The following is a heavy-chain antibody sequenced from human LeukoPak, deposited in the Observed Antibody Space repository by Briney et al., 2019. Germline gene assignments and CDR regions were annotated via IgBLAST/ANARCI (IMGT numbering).Heavy chain of an antibody. CDR1: GFIFSSYA. D-gene: IGHD6-19*01. CDR2: ISGSGGST. V-gene: IGHV3-23*01. Sequence: PGGSLRLSCAASGFIFSSYAMSWVRQAPGKGLEWVSAISGSGGSTYYADSVKGRFTISRDNSKNTLYLQMNSLRAEDTAVYYCAKVPLSSSGWDREYYFDYWGQGTLVTVSS. CDR3: AKVPLSSSGWDREYYFDY. J-gene: IGHJ4*02.